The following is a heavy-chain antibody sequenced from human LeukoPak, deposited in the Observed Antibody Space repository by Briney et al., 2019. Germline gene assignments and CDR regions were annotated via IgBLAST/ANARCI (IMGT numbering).Heavy chain of an antibody. D-gene: IGHD6-6*01. Sequence: GGSLRLSCAASGFTFSSYWMGWVRQAPGKGVEWVANIKQDGSGKYYVDTVKGRFTISRINAKNSLYLQMNSLRAEDTAVYYCARGEYSSSSTVDYWGRGTLVTVSA. CDR2: IKQDGSGK. V-gene: IGHV3-7*01. CDR3: ARGEYSSSSTVDY. CDR1: GFTFSSYW. J-gene: IGHJ4*02.